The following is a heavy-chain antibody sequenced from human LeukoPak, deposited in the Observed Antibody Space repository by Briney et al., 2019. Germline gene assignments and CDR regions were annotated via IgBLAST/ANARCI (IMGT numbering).Heavy chain of an antibody. CDR1: GGSISSGGYY. CDR2: IYYSGST. CDR3: ARERYCSSTSCYRDYYYYGMDV. J-gene: IGHJ6*02. Sequence: NPSETLSLTCTVSGGSISSGGYYWSRIRQHPGKGLEWFGYIYYSGSTFYNPSLKSRVNISVDTSKNQFSLKLSSVTAADTAVYYCARERYCSSTSCYRDYYYYGMDVWGQGTTVTVSS. D-gene: IGHD2-2*02. V-gene: IGHV4-31*03.